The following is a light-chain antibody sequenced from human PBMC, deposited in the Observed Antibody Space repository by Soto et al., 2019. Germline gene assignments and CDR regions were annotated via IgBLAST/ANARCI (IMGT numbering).Light chain of an antibody. CDR1: QSINSN. V-gene: IGKV3-15*01. Sequence: KVMTPSPTTLFFSPGGRDTPSLPARQSINSNLAWYQQKPGQAPRLLIYGASTRATGIPARFSGSGSGTESTLTISSLQSEDFAVYYCQQYDDWPPKTFGQGTKVDIK. CDR3: QQYDDWPPKT. CDR2: GAS. J-gene: IGKJ2*01.